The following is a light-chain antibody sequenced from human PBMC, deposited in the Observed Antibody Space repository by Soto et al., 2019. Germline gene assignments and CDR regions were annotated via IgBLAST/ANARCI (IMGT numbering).Light chain of an antibody. CDR2: GVS. CDR3: QQYNDWPRT. Sequence: EIVMTQSPSTLSASVGERVTIACRASQSINTKLAWYQQKPGKAPRLLIYGVSTRDSGIPSRFSGSGSGTEFTLTISRLQSEDFAAYYCQQYNDWPRTFGQGTKVDIK. CDR1: QSINTK. J-gene: IGKJ1*01. V-gene: IGKV3-15*01.